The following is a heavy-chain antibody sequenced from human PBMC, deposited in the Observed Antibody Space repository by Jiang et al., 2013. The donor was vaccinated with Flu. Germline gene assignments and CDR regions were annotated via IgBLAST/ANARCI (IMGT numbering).Heavy chain of an antibody. D-gene: IGHD6-13*01. CDR3: AKSRYSSPYYFDY. CDR2: ISGSGGST. Sequence: SLISGSGGSTFYADSVKGRFTISRDNSKNTLYLQMNSLRVEDTAVYYCAKSRYSSPYYFDYWGQGTPVTISS. J-gene: IGHJ4*02. V-gene: IGHV3-23*01.